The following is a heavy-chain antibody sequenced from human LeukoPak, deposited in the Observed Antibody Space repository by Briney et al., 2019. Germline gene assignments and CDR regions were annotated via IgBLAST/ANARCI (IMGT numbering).Heavy chain of an antibody. V-gene: IGHV3-23*01. Sequence: TGGSLRLSCAASGFTFSSYAMSWVRQAPGKGLEWVSAISGSGGSTYYADSVKGRFTISRDNSKNTLDLQMDSLRAEDTAVYYCARMSGSHTDYWGQGTLVTVSS. CDR3: ARMSGSHTDY. D-gene: IGHD1-26*01. CDR2: ISGSGGST. CDR1: GFTFSSYA. J-gene: IGHJ4*02.